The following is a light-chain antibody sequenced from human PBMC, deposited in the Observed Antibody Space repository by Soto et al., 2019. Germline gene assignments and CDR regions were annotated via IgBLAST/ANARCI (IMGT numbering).Light chain of an antibody. CDR3: QQYEAFSYT. CDR2: KAS. V-gene: IGKV1-5*03. CDR1: QSIRRW. J-gene: IGKJ2*01. Sequence: DIQMTQSPSTLSASVGDSVTITCRASQSIRRWLAWYQLKPGKAPKLLIHKASDLESGVPSRFSGSGSGAEFTLTISSLLPEDLATYFCQQYEAFSYTFGQRNKLEI.